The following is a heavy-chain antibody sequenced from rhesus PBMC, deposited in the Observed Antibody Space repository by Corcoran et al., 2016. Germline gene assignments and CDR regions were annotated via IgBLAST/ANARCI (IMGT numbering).Heavy chain of an antibody. J-gene: IGHJ4*01. V-gene: IGHV1-1*01. CDR2: ISTYNGNK. CDR3: TTGGFDY. D-gene: IGHD3-9*01. CDR1: GYIFTSYY. Sequence: QVQLVQSGAEIKQPGASVQLSCKASGYIFTSYYMHWVKQAPGQGLEWIGVISTYNGNKGYAQNFQGRVTITTDTSTRTGYMELSSLRSEDTAVYYCTTGGFDYWGQGVLVTVSS.